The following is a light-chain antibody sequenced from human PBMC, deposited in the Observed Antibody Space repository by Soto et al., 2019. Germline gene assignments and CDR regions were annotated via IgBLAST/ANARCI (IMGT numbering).Light chain of an antibody. Sequence: IQLTQSPSSLSASVGDRVTITCRASQGISSYLAWYQQKPGKAPKLLIYAASTLQSGVPSRFSGSGSGTDFTLTISSLQPEDFATYYCLQHNNYPWTFGQGTKVEIK. V-gene: IGKV1-9*01. CDR1: QGISSY. CDR2: AAS. CDR3: LQHNNYPWT. J-gene: IGKJ1*01.